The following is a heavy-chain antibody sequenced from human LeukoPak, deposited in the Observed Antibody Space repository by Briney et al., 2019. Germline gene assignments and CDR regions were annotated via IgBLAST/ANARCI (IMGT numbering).Heavy chain of an antibody. CDR1: GFTFDDYA. D-gene: IGHD3-22*01. CDR3: AKDMGRYYDSSGFFDY. J-gene: IGHJ4*02. CDR2: ISWNSGSI. Sequence: QSGGSLRLSCAASGFTFDDYAMHWVRQAPGKGLEWVSGISWNSGSIGYVDSVKGRFTISRDNAKNSLYLQMNSLRAEDMALYYCAKDMGRYYDSSGFFDYWGQGTLVTVSS. V-gene: IGHV3-9*03.